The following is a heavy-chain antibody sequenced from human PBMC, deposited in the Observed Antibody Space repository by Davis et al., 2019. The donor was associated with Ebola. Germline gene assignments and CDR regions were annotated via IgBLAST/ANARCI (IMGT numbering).Heavy chain of an antibody. CDR2: INPSDGGT. CDR3: ARLFRGSYFDY. V-gene: IGHV1-46*01. J-gene: IGHJ4*02. D-gene: IGHD3-10*01. Sequence: ASVKVSCKTSGYTFRNYDINWVRQAPGQGLEWMGLINPSDGGTKYAQKFQGRVTMTRDTSTSTVYMELSSLTSDDAAIYYCARLFRGSYFDYWGQGALVTVSS. CDR1: GYTFRNYD.